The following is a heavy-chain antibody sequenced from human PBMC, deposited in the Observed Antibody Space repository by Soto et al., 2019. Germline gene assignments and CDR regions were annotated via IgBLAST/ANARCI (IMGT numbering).Heavy chain of an antibody. CDR1: GGALRAAS. V-gene: IGHV4-34*01. CDR2: IHHSGSI. D-gene: IGHD1-1*01. Sequence: SEAWSLMGGVYGGALRAASWTLFRRPPGKGLEWIGEIHHSGSINYNSSLKSRVTISADTSKNQFFLKLSSVTAADTAVYYCTRGGDAYKAGNYWGQGTLVTVS. J-gene: IGHJ4*02. CDR3: TRGGDAYKAGNY.